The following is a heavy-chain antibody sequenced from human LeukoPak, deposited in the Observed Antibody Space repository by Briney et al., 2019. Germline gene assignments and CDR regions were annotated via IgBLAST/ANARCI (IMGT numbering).Heavy chain of an antibody. D-gene: IGHD3-16*01. J-gene: IGHJ5*02. Sequence: ASVKVSCKASGGTFSNNAINWVRQAPGHGLEWMVGIIPISGKTNYAQKFQGRVSITADESTSTVYMELSSLKSEDTAVYYCARGVLLVLIGDASPGWFDPWGQGTLVTVSS. CDR1: GGTFSNNA. V-gene: IGHV1-69*13. CDR2: IIPISGKT. CDR3: ARGVLLVLIGDASPGWFDP.